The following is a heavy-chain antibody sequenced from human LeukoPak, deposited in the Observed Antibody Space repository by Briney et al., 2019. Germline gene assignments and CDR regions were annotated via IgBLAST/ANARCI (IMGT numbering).Heavy chain of an antibody. J-gene: IGHJ4*02. Sequence: ASVKVSCKASGYTFTCYYMQGVRQAPGQGRKWMGRINPNSGDTKYAQKFQGSVTMTRDTSISTAYMELSRLRSDDTAVYYCARGFCSGVSCYILDYWGQGTLVTVSS. CDR3: ARGFCSGVSCYILDY. V-gene: IGHV1-2*06. D-gene: IGHD2-15*01. CDR2: INPNSGDT. CDR1: GYTFTCYY.